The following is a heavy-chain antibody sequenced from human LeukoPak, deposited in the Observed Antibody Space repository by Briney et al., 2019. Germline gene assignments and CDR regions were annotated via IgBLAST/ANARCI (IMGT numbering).Heavy chain of an antibody. Sequence: GGSLRLSCAASGFTVSSNYMSWVRQAPGKGLEWVSAISGSGGSTYYADSVKGRFTISRDNSKNTLYLQMNSLRAEDTAVYYCAKSSIVVVTAIALRFDYWGQGTLVTVSS. CDR2: ISGSGGST. J-gene: IGHJ4*02. D-gene: IGHD2-21*02. CDR3: AKSSIVVVTAIALRFDY. CDR1: GFTVSSNY. V-gene: IGHV3-23*01.